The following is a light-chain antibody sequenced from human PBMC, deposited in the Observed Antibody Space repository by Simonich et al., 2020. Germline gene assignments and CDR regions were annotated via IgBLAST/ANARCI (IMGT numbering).Light chain of an antibody. CDR3: ETWDSNTHWV. V-gene: IGLV4-60*03. CDR2: LEGSGSY. CDR1: SGHSSYI. J-gene: IGLJ3*02. Sequence: QPVLTQSSSASASLGSSVKLTCTLSSGHSSYIIAWHQQQPGKAPRYLMKLEGSGSYNKVSGVPDRFSGSSSGADRYLTISNLQSEDEADYYCETWDSNTHWVFGGGTKLTVL.